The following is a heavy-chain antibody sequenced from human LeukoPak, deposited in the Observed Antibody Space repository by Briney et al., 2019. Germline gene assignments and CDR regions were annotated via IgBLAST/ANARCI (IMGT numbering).Heavy chain of an antibody. CDR3: AREGSGYDLSLFDY. CDR2: IIPIFGTA. Sequence: SVKVSCKASGGTFSSYAISWVRQAPGQGLEWMGGIIPIFGTANYAQKFQGRVTITADESTSTAYMELSSLRSEDTAVYYCAREGSGYDLSLFDYWGQGTLVAVSS. V-gene: IGHV1-69*13. J-gene: IGHJ4*02. D-gene: IGHD5-12*01. CDR1: GGTFSSYA.